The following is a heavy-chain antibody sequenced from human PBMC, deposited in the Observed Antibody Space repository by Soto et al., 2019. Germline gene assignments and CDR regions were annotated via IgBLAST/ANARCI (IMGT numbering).Heavy chain of an antibody. CDR1: GGSISSADYY. Sequence: QVQLQESGPGLVKPSQTLSLTCTVSGGSISSADYYWSWIRQPPGKGLEWIGYFHSSGATYKDPSLKSRVTISVDTSKKQLSPMLDSVTAADTAVYYCASIWFGDFDYWGHGTLVTVSS. CDR2: FHSSGAT. D-gene: IGHD3-10*01. J-gene: IGHJ4*01. CDR3: ASIWFGDFDY. V-gene: IGHV4-30-4*01.